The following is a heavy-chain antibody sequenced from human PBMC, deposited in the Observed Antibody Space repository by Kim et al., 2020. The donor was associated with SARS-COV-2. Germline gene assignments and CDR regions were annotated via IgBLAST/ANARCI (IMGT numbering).Heavy chain of an antibody. CDR2: ISSRSDGFAT. J-gene: IGHJ5*02. CDR3: TSSPGFDP. CDR1: GFSFSGSD. V-gene: IGHV3-73*01. Sequence: GGSLRLSCAASGFSFSGSDVYWVRQASGKGLEWVGHISSRSDGFATVYGASVKGRFTISRDDSKNTAYLQMNSLKTEDTAVYYCTSSPGFDPWGQGTLGT.